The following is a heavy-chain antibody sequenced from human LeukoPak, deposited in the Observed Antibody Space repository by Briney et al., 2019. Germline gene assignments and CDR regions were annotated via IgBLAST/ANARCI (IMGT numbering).Heavy chain of an antibody. Sequence: GGSLRLSCAASGFTFSSYAMIWVRPAPGKGLEWVSGISGSGGSTYYAGSVKGRFTISRDNYNNPLYLQMNSLIAEDTAVYYCAKDRSSSHIDAFDIWGQGTMVTVSS. CDR2: ISGSGGST. CDR1: GFTFSSYA. CDR3: AKDRSSSHIDAFDI. J-gene: IGHJ3*02. D-gene: IGHD2-2*01. V-gene: IGHV3-23*01.